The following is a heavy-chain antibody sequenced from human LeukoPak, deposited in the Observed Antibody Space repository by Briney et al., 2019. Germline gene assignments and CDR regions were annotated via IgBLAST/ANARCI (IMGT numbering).Heavy chain of an antibody. CDR1: GYSFTSYW. J-gene: IGHJ6*01. Sequence: GESLKISCNGSGYSFTSYWLGWVRQMPGKGLEWMGIIYPGDSDTRYSPSFQGQVTISADKSISTAYLQLSSLKAADTAMYYCARQVHIDGYNPYYYCSGIYVSGPGTTVTVSS. CDR2: IYPGDSDT. D-gene: IGHD5-24*01. V-gene: IGHV5-51*01. CDR3: ARQVHIDGYNPYYYCSGIYV.